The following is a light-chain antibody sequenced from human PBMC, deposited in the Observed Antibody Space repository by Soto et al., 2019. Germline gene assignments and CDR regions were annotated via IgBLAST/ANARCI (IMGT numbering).Light chain of an antibody. CDR3: QQRSNWPAIT. CDR1: QSVSTY. CDR2: DAS. J-gene: IGKJ5*01. Sequence: PGERATLSCRASQSVSTYVAWFRQRPGQAPRLLIYDASNRATGIPARFSGSGSGTDFTLTISSLEPEDFAVYYCQQRSNWPAITFGQGTRLEIK. V-gene: IGKV3-11*01.